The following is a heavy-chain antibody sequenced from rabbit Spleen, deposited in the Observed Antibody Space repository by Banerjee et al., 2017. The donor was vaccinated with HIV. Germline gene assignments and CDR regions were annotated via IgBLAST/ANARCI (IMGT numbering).Heavy chain of an antibody. CDR3: ARDLTVVIGLDFGW. Sequence: QEQVVESGGGLVKPEGSLKLSCTASGFSFSNKVVMCWVRQAPGKGLEWIACINAITGKTVYANWAQGRFTFTKTSSTTVSLQLTSLTAADTATYFCARDLTVVIGLDFGWWGPGTLFTVS. D-gene: IGHD1-1*01. CDR1: GFSFSNKVV. CDR2: INAITGKT. J-gene: IGHJ4*01. V-gene: IGHV1S45*01.